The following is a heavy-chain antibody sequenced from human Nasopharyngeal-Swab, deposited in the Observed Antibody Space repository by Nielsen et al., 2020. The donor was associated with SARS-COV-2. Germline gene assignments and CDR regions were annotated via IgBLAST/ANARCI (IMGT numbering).Heavy chain of an antibody. V-gene: IGHV3-30*18. CDR2: ISYDGSNK. CDR3: AKERFYSGSGKYPRDFDY. Sequence: GGSLRLSCVASGFTFSNYGTHWVRQAPGKGLEWVAIISYDGSNKYHADSVKGRFTISKDNSKNTLYLQMSSLRADDTAVYYCAKERFYSGSGKYPRDFDYWGQGTLVTVSS. CDR1: GFTFSNYG. D-gene: IGHD3-10*01. J-gene: IGHJ4*02.